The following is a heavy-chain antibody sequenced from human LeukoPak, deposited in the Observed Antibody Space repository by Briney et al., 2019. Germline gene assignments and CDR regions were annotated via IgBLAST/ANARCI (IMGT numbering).Heavy chain of an antibody. Sequence: GGSLRLSCAASGFTFSGYAMHWVRQAPGKGLEWVAVISYDGSHKYYADSVKGRFTISRDNSKNTLYLQMNSLRAEDTAFYYCARGGVSVVIPATMLNWGQGTLVIVSS. CDR2: ISYDGSHK. D-gene: IGHD2-2*01. CDR3: ARGGVSVVIPATMLN. CDR1: GFTFSGYA. J-gene: IGHJ4*02. V-gene: IGHV3-30*04.